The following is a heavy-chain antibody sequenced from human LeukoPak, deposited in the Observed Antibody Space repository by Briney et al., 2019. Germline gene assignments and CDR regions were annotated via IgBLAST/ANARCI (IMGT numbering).Heavy chain of an antibody. CDR1: GYTFTSSY. CDR3: ASVTTVTTKGHGAFDV. CDR2: INPSGGTT. D-gene: IGHD4-17*01. J-gene: IGHJ3*01. Sequence: ASVKVSCKASGYTFTSSYMHWVRQAPGQGLEWMGIINPSGGTTTYAQKFQGRVTMTRDTSTSTVYMELSSLRSEDTAVYYCASVTTVTTKGHGAFDVWGQGTMVTVSS. V-gene: IGHV1-46*01.